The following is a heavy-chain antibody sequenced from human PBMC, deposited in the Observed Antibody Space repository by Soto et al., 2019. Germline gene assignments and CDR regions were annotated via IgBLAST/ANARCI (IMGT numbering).Heavy chain of an antibody. V-gene: IGHV4-59*01. CDR2: IYYSGST. D-gene: IGHD5-12*01. CDR3: ARASSGYDYYYYYGMDV. J-gene: IGHJ6*02. CDR1: GGSISSYY. Sequence: PSETLSLTCTVSGGSISSYYWSRIRQPPGKGLEWIGYIYYSGSTNYNPSLKSRVTISVDTSKNQFSLKLSSVTAADTAVYYCARASSGYDYYYYYGMDVWGQGTTVTVSS.